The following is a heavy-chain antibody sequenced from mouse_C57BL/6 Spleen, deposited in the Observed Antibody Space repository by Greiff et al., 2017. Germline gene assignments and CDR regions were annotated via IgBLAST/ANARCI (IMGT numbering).Heavy chain of an antibody. CDR2: ISYDGSN. CDR1: GYSITSGYY. V-gene: IGHV3-6*01. D-gene: IGHD4-1*01. Sequence: VQLKESGPVLVKPSQSLSLTCSVTGYSITSGYYWNWIRQFPGNKLEWMGYISYDGSNNYNPSLKNRISITRDTSKNQFFLKLNSVTTEDTATYYCAREELGNYFDYWGQGTTLTVSS. J-gene: IGHJ2*01. CDR3: AREELGNYFDY.